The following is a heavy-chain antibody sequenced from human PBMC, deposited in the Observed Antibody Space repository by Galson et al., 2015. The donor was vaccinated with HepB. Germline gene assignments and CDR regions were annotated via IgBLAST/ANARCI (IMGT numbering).Heavy chain of an antibody. D-gene: IGHD2-2*01. CDR1: GASISSGGYY. J-gene: IGHJ2*01. V-gene: IGHV4-61*02. CDR3: ARGILPATRYFDL. Sequence: LSLTCTVSGASISSGGYYWSWIRQPAGKGLEWIGRVYISGSTNYNPSLQSRVTMSVDTSKNQFSLKLSSVTAADTAVYYCARGILPATRYFDLWGRGTLVTVSS. CDR2: VYISGST.